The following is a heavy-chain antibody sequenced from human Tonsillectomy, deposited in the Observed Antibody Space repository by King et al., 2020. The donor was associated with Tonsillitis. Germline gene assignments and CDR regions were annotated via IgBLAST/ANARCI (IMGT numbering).Heavy chain of an antibody. Sequence: VQLQQWGAGLLKPSETLSLTCAVYGGSFSGYYWSWIRKPPGKGLEWIGEINHSGSTNYNPSLKSRVTISVDTSKTQFSLKLSSVTAADTAVYYCARVDIVVVPAALSYFDLWGRGTLVTVSS. CDR1: GGSFSGYY. D-gene: IGHD2-2*01. V-gene: IGHV4-34*01. J-gene: IGHJ2*01. CDR3: ARVDIVVVPAALSYFDL. CDR2: INHSGST.